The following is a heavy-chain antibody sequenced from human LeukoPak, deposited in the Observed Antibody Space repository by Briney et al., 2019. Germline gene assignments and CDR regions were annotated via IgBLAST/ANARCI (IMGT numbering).Heavy chain of an antibody. CDR2: ISGSGGST. CDR3: ARPSFTDYDFWSGAFDY. V-gene: IGHV3-23*01. Sequence: GGSLRLSCAASGFTFSSYAMSWVRRAPGKGLEWVSAISGSGGSTYYADSVKGRFTISRDNSKNTLYLQMNSLRAEDTAVYYCARPSFTDYDFWSGAFDYWGQGTLVTVSS. D-gene: IGHD3-3*01. CDR1: GFTFSSYA. J-gene: IGHJ4*02.